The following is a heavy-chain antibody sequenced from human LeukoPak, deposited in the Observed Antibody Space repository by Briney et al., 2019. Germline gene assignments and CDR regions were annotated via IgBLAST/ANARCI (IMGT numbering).Heavy chain of an antibody. CDR2: ISYSGVVK. V-gene: IGHV3-33*08. CDR3: ARGSGYYYFDY. CDR1: GYTFSDYG. Sequence: GTSLRLSCTASGYTFSDYGMHCVRQAPGKGLEWLSVISYSGVVKFYADSVKGRFTISRDNSKNTLYLQMNSLRAEDTAVYYCARGSGYYYFDYWGQGTLVTVSS. D-gene: IGHD3-22*01. J-gene: IGHJ4*02.